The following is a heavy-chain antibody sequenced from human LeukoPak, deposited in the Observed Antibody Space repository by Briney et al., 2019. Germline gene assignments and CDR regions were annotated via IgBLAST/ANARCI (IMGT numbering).Heavy chain of an antibody. CDR1: GFTFSSYW. CDR2: IKQDGSEK. V-gene: IGHV3-7*01. J-gene: IGHJ3*02. CDR3: ARSRASVAARPMQAFDI. D-gene: IGHD6-6*01. Sequence: GGSLRLSCAASGFTFSSYWMSWVRQAPGKGLEWVANIKQDGSEKYYVDSVKGRFTIPRDNAKNSLYLQMNSLRAEDTAVYYCARSRASVAARPMQAFDIWGQGTMVTVSS.